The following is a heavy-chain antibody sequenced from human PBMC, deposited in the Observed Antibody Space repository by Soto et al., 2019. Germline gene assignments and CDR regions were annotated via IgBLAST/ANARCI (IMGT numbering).Heavy chain of an antibody. CDR1: GFNFTSFG. Sequence: PGGSLILSCAASGFNFTSFGMHWVRQAPGKGLEWVAVIWYDGSNKYYADSVKGRFTISRDNSKDTLYLQMNSLRAEDTAVYYCARGGSGSYFDCWGQGTLVTVSS. CDR3: ARGGSGSYFDC. CDR2: IWYDGSNK. J-gene: IGHJ4*02. V-gene: IGHV3-33*08. D-gene: IGHD1-26*01.